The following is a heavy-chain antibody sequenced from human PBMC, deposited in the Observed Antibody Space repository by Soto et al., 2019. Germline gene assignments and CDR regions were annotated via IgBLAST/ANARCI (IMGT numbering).Heavy chain of an antibody. V-gene: IGHV3-33*01. CDR3: AREPTGGNDAFDI. CDR1: GFTFRIYG. D-gene: IGHD3-16*01. J-gene: IGHJ3*02. CDR2: LWADGSHE. Sequence: QVQLEESGGGVVQPGRSLRLSCAASGFTFRIYGMHWFRQAPGKGLEWVASLWADGSHECYADSVKGRFTVSRDNSKSTVYLQMNSLRAEDTALYYCAREPTGGNDAFDIWGQGTMVTVSS.